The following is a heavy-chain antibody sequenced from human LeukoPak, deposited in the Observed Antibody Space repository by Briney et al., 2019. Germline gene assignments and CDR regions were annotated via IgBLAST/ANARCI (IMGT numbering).Heavy chain of an antibody. D-gene: IGHD3-9*01. J-gene: IGHJ5*02. CDR3: ARATIKLRYFVWPGQS. Sequence: PSQTLSLTCTVSGGSISSGGYYWSWIRQHPGKGLEWIGYIYYSGSTYYNPSLKSRVTISVDTSKNQFSLKLSSVTAADTAVYYCARATIKLRYFVWPGQSWGQGTLVTVSS. V-gene: IGHV4-31*03. CDR2: IYYSGST. CDR1: GGSISSGGYY.